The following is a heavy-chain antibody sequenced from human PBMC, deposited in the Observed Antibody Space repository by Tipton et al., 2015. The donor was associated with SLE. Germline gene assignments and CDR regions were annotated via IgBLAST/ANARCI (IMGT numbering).Heavy chain of an antibody. CDR3: AKSLAYSDY. V-gene: IGHV3-30*04. Sequence: RSLRLSCAASGFTFSSYAMHWVRQAPGKGLEWVAVISYDGSNKYYADSVKGRFTISRDNSKNTLYLQMNSLRAEDTAMYFCAKSLAYSDYWGQGTLVTVSS. D-gene: IGHD2-21*01. CDR1: GFTFSSYA. CDR2: ISYDGSNK. J-gene: IGHJ4*02.